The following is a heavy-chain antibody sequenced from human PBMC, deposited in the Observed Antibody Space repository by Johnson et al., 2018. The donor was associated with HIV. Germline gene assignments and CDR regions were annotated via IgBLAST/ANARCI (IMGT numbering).Heavy chain of an antibody. Sequence: VQLVESGGGLVQPGGSLRLSCAASGFTVSSNYMSWVRQAPGKGLEWVSVIYSGGSTYYADSVKGRFTISRDNSKNTLYLQMNSLRAEDAAVYYCAKDARSRWELEPDAFDIWGQGTMVTVSS. CDR2: IYSGGST. CDR1: GFTVSSNY. V-gene: IGHV3-66*01. J-gene: IGHJ3*02. CDR3: AKDARSRWELEPDAFDI. D-gene: IGHD1-26*01.